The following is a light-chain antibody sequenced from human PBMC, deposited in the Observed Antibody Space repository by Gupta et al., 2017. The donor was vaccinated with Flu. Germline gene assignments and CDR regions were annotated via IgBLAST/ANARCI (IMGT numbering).Light chain of an antibody. J-gene: IGLJ3*02. CDR1: SGYSRDA. CDR3: HTWGSGMHWV. CDR2: VNSEGSH. Sequence: QFVLTQSPSASASLGASVKVTCTLSSGYSRDAIAWQQQQPEKGPRYLMKVNSEGSHTKGDGIPDRGSGASSGDERYTTPSRTQSEDEAYDDCHTWGSGMHWVFGGGTKLTVL. V-gene: IGLV4-69*01.